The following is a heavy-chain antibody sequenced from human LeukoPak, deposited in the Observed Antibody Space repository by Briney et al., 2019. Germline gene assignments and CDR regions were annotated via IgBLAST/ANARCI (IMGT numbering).Heavy chain of an antibody. J-gene: IGHJ4*02. CDR1: GFSFSAAW. CDR2: IKNDGSDK. D-gene: IGHD5-12*01. V-gene: IGHV3-7*01. Sequence: PGGSLRLSCEASGFSFSAAWMTWVRQAPGKGLEWVATIKNDGSDKYYVDSVKGRFTLSRDNAKNSVYLQMNSPRVEDTAVYYCVNLGYSDGGQGTLVTVSS. CDR3: VNLGYSD.